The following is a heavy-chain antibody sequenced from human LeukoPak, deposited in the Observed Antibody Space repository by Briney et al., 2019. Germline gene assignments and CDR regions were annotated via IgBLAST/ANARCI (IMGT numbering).Heavy chain of an antibody. CDR1: GFTFSSYE. D-gene: IGHD3-22*01. CDR3: AREVGGYYYDSSGYLYYFDC. J-gene: IGHJ4*02. Sequence: GGSLRLSCAASGFTFSSYEMNWVRQAPGKGLEWVSYISSSGSTIYYADSVKGRFTISRDNAKNSLYLQMNSLRAEDTAVYYCAREVGGYYYDSSGYLYYFDCWGQGTLVTVSS. V-gene: IGHV3-48*03. CDR2: ISSSGSTI.